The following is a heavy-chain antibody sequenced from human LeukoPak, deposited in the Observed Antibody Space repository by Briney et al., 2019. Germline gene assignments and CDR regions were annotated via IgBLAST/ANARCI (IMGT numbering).Heavy chain of an antibody. V-gene: IGHV4-34*01. CDR2: INHSGST. D-gene: IGHD1-7*01. Sequence: SETLSLTCAVYGGSFSGYYWSWIRQPPGKGLEWIGEINHSGSTNYNPSLKSRVTISVDTSKNQFSLKLSSVTAADTAVYYCASGTTDFFFDYWGQGTLVTVSS. J-gene: IGHJ4*02. CDR1: GGSFSGYY. CDR3: ASGTTDFFFDY.